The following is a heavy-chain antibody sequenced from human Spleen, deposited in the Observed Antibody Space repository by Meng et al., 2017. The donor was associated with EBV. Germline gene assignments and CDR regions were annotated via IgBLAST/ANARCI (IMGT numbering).Heavy chain of an antibody. V-gene: IGHV3-23*04. CDR1: AFTLSNHA. Sequence: GQLVESGGGVVQPGRSLRLSCAASAFTLSNHAMHWVRQAPGKGLEWVSAITGSGGSTYYADSVKGRFTISRDNSKNTLYLQMNSLRAEDTAVYYCAKFRAMAGQFDYWGQGTLVTVSS. CDR2: ITGSGGST. CDR3: AKFRAMAGQFDY. D-gene: IGHD5-18*01. J-gene: IGHJ4*02.